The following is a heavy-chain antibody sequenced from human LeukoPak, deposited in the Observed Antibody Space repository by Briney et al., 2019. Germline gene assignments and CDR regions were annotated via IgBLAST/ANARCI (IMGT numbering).Heavy chain of an antibody. CDR3: ARDRYSPAAGAPDY. CDR2: INSDGNTT. CDR1: GFTFSTYW. D-gene: IGHD6-13*01. Sequence: GGSLRLSCGASGFTFSTYWMHWVRQAPGKGLVWVSRINSDGNTTNYADSVRGRFTISRDNAKNTLYLQMNSLRAEDTAVYYCARDRYSPAAGAPDYWGQGTLVTVSS. V-gene: IGHV3-74*01. J-gene: IGHJ4*02.